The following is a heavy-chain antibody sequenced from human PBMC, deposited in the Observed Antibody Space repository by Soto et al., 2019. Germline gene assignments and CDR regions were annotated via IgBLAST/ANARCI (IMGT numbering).Heavy chain of an antibody. CDR3: AIVGTHYDSDGYYSHDLYS. J-gene: IGHJ4*02. Sequence: QVQLQESGPGLVKPSETLSLPCSVSGGAIRSYYWSWIRQPPGKELEWIGYNYNSGSTSYRPSLRSRVTVSIDTSRNQFSLRLSSVTAADTAVDYCAIVGTHYDSDGYYSHDLYSWGQGTLVTVSS. CDR2: NYNSGST. V-gene: IGHV4-59*01. D-gene: IGHD3-22*01. CDR1: GGAIRSYY.